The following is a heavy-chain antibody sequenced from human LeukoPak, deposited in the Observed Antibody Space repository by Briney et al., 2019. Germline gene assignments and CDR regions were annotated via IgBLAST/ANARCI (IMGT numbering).Heavy chain of an antibody. J-gene: IGHJ4*02. D-gene: IGHD3-3*02. CDR2: IYYSGST. V-gene: IGHV4-39*01. CDR1: GGSISSSSYY. Sequence: PSETLSLTCTVSGGSISSSSYYWGWIRQPPGKGPEWIGSIYYSGSTYYNPSLKSRVTISVDTSKNQFSLKLSSVTAADTAVYYCARLAFAAGPIWGQGTLVTVSS. CDR3: ARLAFAAGPI.